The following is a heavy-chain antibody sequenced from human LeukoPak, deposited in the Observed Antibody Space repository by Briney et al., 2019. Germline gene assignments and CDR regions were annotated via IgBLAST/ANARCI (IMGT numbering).Heavy chain of an antibody. CDR3: ARGASGYSYG. CDR1: GIAFRSFT. D-gene: IGHD5-18*01. Sequence: GGSLRLSCAASGIAFRSFTMHWVRQAPGKGLEWVSSITPTSTSTVYADSVKGRFTISRDNAKNTLYLQMNSLRAEDTAVYYCARGASGYSYGWGQGTLVTVSS. J-gene: IGHJ4*02. V-gene: IGHV3-21*01. CDR2: ITPTSTST.